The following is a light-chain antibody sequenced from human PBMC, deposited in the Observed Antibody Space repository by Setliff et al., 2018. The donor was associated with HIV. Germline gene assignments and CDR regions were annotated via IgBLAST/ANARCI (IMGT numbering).Light chain of an antibody. V-gene: IGLV3-21*03. CDR3: QVWDSSSDHHV. J-gene: IGLJ1*01. CDR1: NIGSKS. CDR2: DDN. Sequence: SYELTQPPSVSVAPGKTARITCGGNNIGSKSVHWYQQKPGQAPVLVVYDDNDRPSGIPERFSGSNSGNTATLTNSRVEAGDEADYYCQVWDSSSDHHVFGTGTKVTVL.